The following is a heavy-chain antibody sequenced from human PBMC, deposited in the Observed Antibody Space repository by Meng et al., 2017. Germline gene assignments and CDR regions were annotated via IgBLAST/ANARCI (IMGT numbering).Heavy chain of an antibody. Sequence: VELVGSGGGLVRPGGSLRLSCAAFGFTFNNYWMHWVRQVPGKGLVWVSRISGDGSITNYADSVKGRFTISRDNAKNTLYLQMNSLRPEDTAVYYCLDEAPRSDYWGQGSLVTVSS. CDR3: LDEAPRSDY. D-gene: IGHD1-1*01. V-gene: IGHV3-74*01. CDR2: ISGDGSIT. J-gene: IGHJ4*02. CDR1: GFTFNNYW.